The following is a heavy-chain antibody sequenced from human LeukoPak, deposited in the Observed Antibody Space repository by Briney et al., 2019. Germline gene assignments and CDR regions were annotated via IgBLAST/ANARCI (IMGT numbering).Heavy chain of an antibody. D-gene: IGHD2-21*01. CDR2: IKQDGREK. J-gene: IGHJ3*02. CDR3: ATHIPWDI. Sequence: GGSLRLSCAASGFTFSSYWMSWVRQAPGKGLEWVANIKQDGREKYYVDSVKGRFTISRDNAKNSLYLQMNSLKSDDTAVYYCATHIPWDIWGPGTMVTVSS. V-gene: IGHV3-7*03. CDR1: GFTFSSYW.